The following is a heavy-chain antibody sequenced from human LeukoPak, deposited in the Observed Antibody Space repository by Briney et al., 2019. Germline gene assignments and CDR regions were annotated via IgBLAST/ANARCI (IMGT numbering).Heavy chain of an antibody. CDR1: GFTFSDYY. J-gene: IGHJ4*02. CDR2: ISNGPSPI. CDR3: AKTRTVFGVPVAFDS. Sequence: GGSLRLSCAASGFTFSDYYMTWIRQAPGKGLEWVSGISNGPSPISYAESVKGRFTVSRDHTKNSLFLQINRLRAEDPAVYYCAKTRTVFGVPVAFDSWGQGTVVTVSS. V-gene: IGHV3-11*01. D-gene: IGHD3-3*01.